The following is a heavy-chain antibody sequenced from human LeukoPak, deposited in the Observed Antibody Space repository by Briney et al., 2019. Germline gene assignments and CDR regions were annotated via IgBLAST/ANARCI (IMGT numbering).Heavy chain of an antibody. D-gene: IGHD4-23*01. J-gene: IGHJ4*02. CDR2: VYPSGST. CDR3: ARAPNYGGKPFDY. CDR1: GDSIRSYY. Sequence: SETLSLTCTVSGDSIRSYYCNWIRQPAGRGLERIGRVYPSGSTNSNPSLKSRVAMSIDTSKNQFSLKLSSVTAADTAVYYCARAPNYGGKPFDYWGQGTLVTVSS. V-gene: IGHV4-4*07.